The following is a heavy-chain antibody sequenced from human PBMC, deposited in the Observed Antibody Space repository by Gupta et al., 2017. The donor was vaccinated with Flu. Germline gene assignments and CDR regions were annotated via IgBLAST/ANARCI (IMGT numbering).Heavy chain of an antibody. D-gene: IGHD1-26*01. Sequence: MNWVRQAPGKGLEWIAYILSIGALTCYADSVRGRFTISRDNADNSLYLEMNSLGPDDTAVYFCARGLGGRFDPWGQGTLVSVSS. CDR3: ARGLGGRFDP. CDR2: ILSIGALT. J-gene: IGHJ5*02. V-gene: IGHV3-21*05.